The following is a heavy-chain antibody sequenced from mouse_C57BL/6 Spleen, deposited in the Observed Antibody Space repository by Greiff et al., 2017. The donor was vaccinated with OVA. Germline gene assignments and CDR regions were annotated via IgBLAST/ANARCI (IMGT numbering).Heavy chain of an antibody. CDR1: GYAFTNYL. D-gene: IGHD2-3*01. CDR2: INPGSGGT. CDR3: ARYDGYSWYYDV. Sequence: VQGVESGAELVRPGTSVKVSCKASGYAFTNYLIEWVKQRPGQGLEWIGVINPGSGGTNYNEKFKGKATLTADKSSSTAYMQLSSLTSEDSAVYFCARYDGYSWYYDVWGTGTTVTVSS. V-gene: IGHV1-54*01. J-gene: IGHJ1*03.